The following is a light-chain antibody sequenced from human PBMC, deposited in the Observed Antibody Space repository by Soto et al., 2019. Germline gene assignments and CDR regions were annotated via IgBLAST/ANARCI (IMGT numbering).Light chain of an antibody. CDR1: QSVRSN. CDR2: DAS. Sequence: EIVMTQSPATVSVSPGEGVTLSCRASQSVRSNLAWYQQKPGQAPRLLIYDASTRATGIPARFSGSGSGTEFTLTISTLQSEDLAVYYWQHYAKWPPRTVGTGTREGI. CDR3: QHYAKWPPRT. J-gene: IGKJ3*01. V-gene: IGKV3D-15*01.